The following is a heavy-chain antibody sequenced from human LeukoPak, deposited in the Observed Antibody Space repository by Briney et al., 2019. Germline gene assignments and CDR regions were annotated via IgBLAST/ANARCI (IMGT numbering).Heavy chain of an antibody. CDR2: MNPNSGNT. CDR1: GYTFTSYD. CDR3: AREGRSHPYYYYMDV. Sequence: ASAKVSCKASGYTFTSYDINWVRQATGQGLEWMGWMNPNSGNTGYAQKFQGRVTITRNTSISTAYMELSSLRSEDTAVYYCAREGRSHPYYYYMDVWGKGTTVTVSS. J-gene: IGHJ6*03. D-gene: IGHD3-3*01. V-gene: IGHV1-8*03.